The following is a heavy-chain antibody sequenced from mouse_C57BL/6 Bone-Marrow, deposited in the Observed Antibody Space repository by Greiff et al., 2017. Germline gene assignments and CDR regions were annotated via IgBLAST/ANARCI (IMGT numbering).Heavy chain of an antibody. CDR1: GFSFNTYA. CDR3: VCLGRDRYFEV. J-gene: IGHJ1*03. Sequence: EVKLMESGGGLVQPKGSLKLSCAASGFSFNTYAMNWVRQAPGKGLEWVARIRSKSNNYATYYADSVKDRFTISRDDSESMLYLQMNNLKTEDTAMYYCVCLGRDRYFEVWGTGTTVTVSS. D-gene: IGHD3-3*01. V-gene: IGHV10-1*01. CDR2: IRSKSNNYAT.